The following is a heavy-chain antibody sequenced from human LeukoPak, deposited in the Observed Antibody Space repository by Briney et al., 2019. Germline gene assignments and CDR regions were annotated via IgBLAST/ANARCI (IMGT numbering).Heavy chain of an antibody. J-gene: IGHJ5*02. CDR1: GYTFTGYY. V-gene: IGHV1-2*02. Sequence: ASVKVSCKASGYTFTGYYMHWVRQAPGQGLEWMGWINPNSGGTNYAQKFQGRVTMTRDTSISTAYMELSRLRSDDTAVYYCARAGSGWYEGWFDPWGQGTLVTVSS. CDR2: INPNSGGT. D-gene: IGHD6-19*01. CDR3: ARAGSGWYEGWFDP.